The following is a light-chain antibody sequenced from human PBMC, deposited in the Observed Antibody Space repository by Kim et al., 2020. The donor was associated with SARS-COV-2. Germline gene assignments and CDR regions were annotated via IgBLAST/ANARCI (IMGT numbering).Light chain of an antibody. CDR2: DAS. Sequence: SPGERATLSCRASQNVGRNYRAWYQQKPGQTPRLVIYDASSRATGIPDRVSGSGSGTDFTLSISGLEAEDFAVYYCHQYATSPLTFGQGTRLEIK. CDR3: HQYATSPLT. V-gene: IGKV3-20*01. J-gene: IGKJ5*01. CDR1: QNVGRNY.